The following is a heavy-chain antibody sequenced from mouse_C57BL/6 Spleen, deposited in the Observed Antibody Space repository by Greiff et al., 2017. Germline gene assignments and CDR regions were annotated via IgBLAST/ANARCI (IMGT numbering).Heavy chain of an antibody. J-gene: IGHJ4*01. CDR3: ARCLYYGPMDY. V-gene: IGHV1-82*01. CDR1: GYAFSSSW. D-gene: IGHD2-1*01. CDR2: IYPGDGDT. Sequence: VQVVESGPELVKPGASVKISCKASGYAFSSSWMNWVKQRPGKGLEWIGRIYPGDGDTNYNGKFKGKATLTADKSSSTAYMQLSSLTSEDSAVYFCARCLYYGPMDYWGQGTSVTVSS.